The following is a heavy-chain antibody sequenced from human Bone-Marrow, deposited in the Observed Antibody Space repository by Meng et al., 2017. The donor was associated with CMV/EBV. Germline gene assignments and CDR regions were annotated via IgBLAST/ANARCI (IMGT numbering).Heavy chain of an antibody. CDR2: IYYSGST. D-gene: IGHD6-6*01. J-gene: IGHJ3*02. CDR1: GDSVSSTIYY. CDR3: ARSPEIAAQDAFDI. V-gene: IGHV4-61*01. Sequence: SETLSLTCTVSGDSVSSTIYYYNWIRQPPGKGLEWIGYIYYSGSTYYNPSLKSRVTISVDTSRNQFSLKLSSVTAADTAVYYCARSPEIAAQDAFDIWGQGTMVTVSS.